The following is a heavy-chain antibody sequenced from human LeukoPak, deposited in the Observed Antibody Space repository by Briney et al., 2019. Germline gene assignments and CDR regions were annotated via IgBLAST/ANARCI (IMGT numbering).Heavy chain of an antibody. D-gene: IGHD6-13*01. Sequence: LGESLKISGKGSGYTFTGYWSGWVRQMPGKGLGWMGIIYPGDSDTRYSPSFQVQVTVSADKSISTAYLQWSSLKASDTAMYYCARPRIAAAGNVYYMDVWGKGTTVTVSS. CDR3: ARPRIAAAGNVYYMDV. CDR2: IYPGDSDT. V-gene: IGHV5-51*01. J-gene: IGHJ6*03. CDR1: GYTFTGYW.